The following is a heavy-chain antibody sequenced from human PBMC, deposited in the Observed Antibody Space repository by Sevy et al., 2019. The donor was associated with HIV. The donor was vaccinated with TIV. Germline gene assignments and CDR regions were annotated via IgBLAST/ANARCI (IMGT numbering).Heavy chain of an antibody. Sequence: SLRLSCAASGFTFSLSALHWVRQAPGKGLEWVAVISSDGIFEHYADSVKGRFIISRDDSKSTLFLQMNSLRAEDTAVYYCAKVDVVVPVADYGLDVWGQGTTVTVSS. CDR2: ISSDGIFE. J-gene: IGHJ6*02. V-gene: IGHV3-30*04. CDR3: AKVDVVVPVADYGLDV. CDR1: GFTFSLSA. D-gene: IGHD2-2*01.